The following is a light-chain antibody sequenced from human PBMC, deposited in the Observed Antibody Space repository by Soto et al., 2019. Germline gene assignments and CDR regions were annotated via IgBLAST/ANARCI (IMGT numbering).Light chain of an antibody. CDR1: SSDIGSNT. V-gene: IGLV1-44*01. Sequence: QSVLTQPPSASGTPGQRVTVSCYVSSSDIGSNTVNWYQQLPGTAPKLLIYGQNQRPSGVPDRFSGSKSGTSASLATSGLQSEDEADYYCAVWDDSLDGRVFGGGTKLTVL. CDR2: GQN. J-gene: IGLJ2*01. CDR3: AVWDDSLDGRV.